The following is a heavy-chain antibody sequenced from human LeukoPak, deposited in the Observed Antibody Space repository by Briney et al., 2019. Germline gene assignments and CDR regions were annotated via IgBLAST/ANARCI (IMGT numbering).Heavy chain of an antibody. J-gene: IGHJ6*02. V-gene: IGHV3-23*01. D-gene: IGHD3-10*01. Sequence: GGSLRLSCAASGFTFSTYAMTWVRQAPGKGLEWVSAISGSGVSTYYADSVKGRLTISRDNSKNTLYLQMNSLRAEDTAVYYCAKRSYGSGIHGMDVWGQGTTVTVSS. CDR3: AKRSYGSGIHGMDV. CDR2: ISGSGVST. CDR1: GFTFSTYA.